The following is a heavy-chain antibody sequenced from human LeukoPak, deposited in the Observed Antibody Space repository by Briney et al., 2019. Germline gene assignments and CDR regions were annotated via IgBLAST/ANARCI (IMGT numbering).Heavy chain of an antibody. Sequence: SETLSLTCTVSSGSINNYYWSWIRQPPGKGLEWIGYIYYSGSTNSNPSLKSRVTISVDTSKNQFSLRLTSVTAADTAVYYCARVYSSGWYWDFDYWGQGTLVTVSS. V-gene: IGHV4-59*01. D-gene: IGHD6-19*01. CDR1: SGSINNYY. J-gene: IGHJ4*02. CDR3: ARVYSSGWYWDFDY. CDR2: IYYSGST.